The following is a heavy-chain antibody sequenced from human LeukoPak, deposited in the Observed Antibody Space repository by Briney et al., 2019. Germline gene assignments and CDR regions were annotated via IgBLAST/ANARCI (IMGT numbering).Heavy chain of an antibody. CDR2: ISASGSRT. J-gene: IGHJ4*02. CDR3: AKHPQGAAGAHFDY. D-gene: IGHD6-13*01. CDR1: GFVLSNYA. Sequence: GGSLSLSCAASGFVLSNYAMSWVRQAPGKGLDWVSTISASGSRTYYTDSVKGRFSISRDNSRNTMYLQMNSLRAEDTAIYYCAKHPQGAAGAHFDYWGQGTLVTVSS. V-gene: IGHV3-23*01.